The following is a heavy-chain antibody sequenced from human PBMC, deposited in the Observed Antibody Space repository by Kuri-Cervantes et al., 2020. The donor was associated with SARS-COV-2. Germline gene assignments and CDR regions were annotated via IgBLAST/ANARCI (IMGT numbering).Heavy chain of an antibody. V-gene: IGHV3-21*01. CDR3: ARGGWIAATDYFDY. J-gene: IGHJ4*02. Sequence: GGSLRLSCAASGFTFSSYAMSWVRQAPGKGLEWVSSISSSSSYIYYADSVKGRFTISRDNAKNSLYLQMHSLRAEDTAVYYCARGGWIAATDYFDYWGQGTLVTVSS. CDR2: ISSSSSYI. D-gene: IGHD6-13*01. CDR1: GFTFSSYA.